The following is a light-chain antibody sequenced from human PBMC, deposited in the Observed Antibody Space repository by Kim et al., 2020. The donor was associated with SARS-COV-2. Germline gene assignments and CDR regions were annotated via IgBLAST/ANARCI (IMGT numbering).Light chain of an antibody. V-gene: IGLV1-40*01. CDR2: GNN. Sequence: QRVTISCSGTSSNIGADYDVHWYQQFPGKAPKVLIYGNNNRPSGVPDRFSGSKSGTSASLAITGLQPEDEADYHCQSYDSSLSGSVFGGGTRLTVL. CDR1: SSNIGADYD. CDR3: QSYDSSLSGSV. J-gene: IGLJ3*02.